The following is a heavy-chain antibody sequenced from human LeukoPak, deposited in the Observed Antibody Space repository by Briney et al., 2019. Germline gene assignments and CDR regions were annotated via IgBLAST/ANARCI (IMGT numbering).Heavy chain of an antibody. Sequence: KPSETLSLTCTVSGDSITNNNYYWGWIRQPPGKGLEWIASIHNGGSTYYNPSLKSRVTISVDTSKNQFSLKLSSVTAADTAVYYCATDRGVYSYGQEVFWGQGTLVTVSS. V-gene: IGHV4-39*07. J-gene: IGHJ4*02. CDR2: IHNGGST. CDR1: GDSITNNNYY. D-gene: IGHD5-18*01. CDR3: ATDRGVYSYGQEVF.